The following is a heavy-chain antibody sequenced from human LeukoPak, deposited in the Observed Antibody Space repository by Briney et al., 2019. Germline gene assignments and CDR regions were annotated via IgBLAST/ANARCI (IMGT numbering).Heavy chain of an antibody. Sequence: SQTLSLTCAISGDSVSSDSDSWNWIRQSPSRGLGWLGRTYYRSKWYNDYAVSVKSRITVNPDTSRNQFSLQLNSVTPEDAAVYYCARGWNGYLDQWGQGTPVTVSS. CDR3: ARGWNGYLDQ. V-gene: IGHV6-1*01. CDR2: TYYRSKWYN. D-gene: IGHD1-1*01. CDR1: GDSVSSDSDS. J-gene: IGHJ4*02.